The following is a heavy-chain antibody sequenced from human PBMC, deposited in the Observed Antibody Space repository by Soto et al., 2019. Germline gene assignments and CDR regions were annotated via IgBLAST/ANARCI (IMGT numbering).Heavy chain of an antibody. V-gene: IGHV3-48*02. CDR1: GFTFSSYS. Sequence: GXSLRLSCAASGFTFSSYSINWVRQAPGKGLEWVSYISSSSSTIYYADSVKGRFTISRDNAKNSLYLQMNSLRDEDTAVYYCARAYRVGATNGVDFQHWGQGTLVTVSS. J-gene: IGHJ1*01. D-gene: IGHD1-26*01. CDR2: ISSSSSTI. CDR3: ARAYRVGATNGVDFQH.